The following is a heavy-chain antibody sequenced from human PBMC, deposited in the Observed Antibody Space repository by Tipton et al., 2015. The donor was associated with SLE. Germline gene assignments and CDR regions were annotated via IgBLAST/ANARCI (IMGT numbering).Heavy chain of an antibody. D-gene: IGHD6-6*01. CDR1: GGSFSGYY. CDR2: INHSGST. Sequence: LRLSCAVYGGSFSGYYWSWIRQPPGKGLEWIGEINHSGSTNHNPSLKSRVTISVDTSKNRFSLKLSSVTAADTAVYYCARSYSSSFIFDYWGQGTLVTVSS. V-gene: IGHV4-34*01. CDR3: ARSYSSSFIFDY. J-gene: IGHJ4*02.